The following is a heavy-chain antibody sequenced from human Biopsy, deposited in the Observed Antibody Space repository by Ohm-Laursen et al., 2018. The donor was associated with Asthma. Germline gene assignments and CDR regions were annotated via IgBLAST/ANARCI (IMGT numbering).Heavy chain of an antibody. CDR1: GFTFSSYA. J-gene: IGHJ3*02. CDR2: VSSDGHNK. CDR3: ARQSGQDYGDSSGFDI. D-gene: IGHD3-22*01. V-gene: IGHV3-30-3*01. Sequence: SLRLSCTASGFTFSSYAMYWVRQGPGKGLEWVALVSSDGHNKYYEDSVKGRFTISRDNSRNRLYLQINRLTVEDSAVYFCARQSGQDYGDSSGFDIWGQGTKVAVSS.